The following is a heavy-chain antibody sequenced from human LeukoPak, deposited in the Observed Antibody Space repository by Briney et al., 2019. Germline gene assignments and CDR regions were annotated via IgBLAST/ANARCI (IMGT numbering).Heavy chain of an antibody. CDR2: ISSSGSTI. D-gene: IGHD6-19*01. CDR3: ARDLSVFSRGNGYWFDP. CDR1: GFTFSDYY. J-gene: IGHJ5*02. Sequence: PGGSLRLSCAASGFTFSDYYMSWIRQAPGKGLEWVSYISSSGSTIYYADSVKGRFTISRDNAKNSLYLQMNSLRAEDTAVYYCARDLSVFSRGNGYWFDPGGQEPWSPSPQ. V-gene: IGHV3-11*04.